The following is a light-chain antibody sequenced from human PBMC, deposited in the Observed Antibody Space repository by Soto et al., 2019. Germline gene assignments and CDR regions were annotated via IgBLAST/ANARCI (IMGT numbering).Light chain of an antibody. CDR1: QSIRNW. Sequence: DIQMTQSPSTLSASVGDRVTITCRASQSIRNWLAWYQQKPGKVTKLLIYDASSLASGVPSRFSGSGSGTEFTLTISSLQPDDFASFYCQEYNSYTWTFGQGTKVEMK. CDR2: DAS. J-gene: IGKJ1*01. CDR3: QEYNSYTWT. V-gene: IGKV1-5*01.